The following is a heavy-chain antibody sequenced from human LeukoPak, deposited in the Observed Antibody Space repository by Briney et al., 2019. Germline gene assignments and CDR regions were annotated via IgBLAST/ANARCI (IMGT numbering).Heavy chain of an antibody. D-gene: IGHD3-22*01. CDR2: IYYSGST. J-gene: IGHJ3*02. Sequence: SETLSLTCTVSGGSISSSSYYWGWIRQPPGKGLEWIGSIYYSGSTHYNPSLKSRVTISVDTSKNQFSLKLSSVTAADTAVYYCASQNYYDSSGYYDIWGQGTMVTVSS. CDR1: GGSISSSSYY. V-gene: IGHV4-39*01. CDR3: ASQNYYDSSGYYDI.